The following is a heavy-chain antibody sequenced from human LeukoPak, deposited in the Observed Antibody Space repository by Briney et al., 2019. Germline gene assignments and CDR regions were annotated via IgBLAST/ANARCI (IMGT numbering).Heavy chain of an antibody. CDR3: AKDVAAD. V-gene: IGHV3-23*01. J-gene: IGHJ4*02. Sequence: GGSLRLSCVASGFTLSTFAMSWVRQTPGKGLEWVSAISGSGDNADYADSMKGRFTISRDNSKNTLYLQMNSLRAEDTAVYYCAKDVAADWGQGTLVTVSS. CDR2: ISGSGDNA. CDR1: GFTLSTFA. D-gene: IGHD6-13*01.